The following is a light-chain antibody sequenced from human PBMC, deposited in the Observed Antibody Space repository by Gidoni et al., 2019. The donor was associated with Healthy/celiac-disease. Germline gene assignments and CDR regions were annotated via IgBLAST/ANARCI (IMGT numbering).Light chain of an antibody. CDR2: NAS. CDR3: QQRSNWPT. J-gene: IGKJ5*01. V-gene: IGKV3-11*01. CDR1: QSVRSY. Sequence: EIVLKQSPATLSLSPGERATLSCRASQSVRSYLAWYQQKPGQAPRLLIYNASNRATGIPARFSGSGSGTDFTLTISSLEPEDFAVYYCQQRSNWPTFGQGTRLEIK.